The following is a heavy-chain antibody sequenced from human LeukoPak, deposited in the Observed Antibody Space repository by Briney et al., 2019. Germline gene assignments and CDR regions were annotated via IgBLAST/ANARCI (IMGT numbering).Heavy chain of an antibody. V-gene: IGHV1-18*01. J-gene: IGHJ3*02. Sequence: ASVKVSCKASGYIFTSYGISWVRQAPGQGLEWMGWISAYSGNTNYAQKVQGRVTMTTDTSTSTAYMELSSLRSEDTAVYYCAREGRQAYCGGDCYSAGAFDIWGQGTMVTVSS. CDR3: AREGRQAYCGGDCYSAGAFDI. CDR1: GYIFTSYG. CDR2: ISAYSGNT. D-gene: IGHD2-21*02.